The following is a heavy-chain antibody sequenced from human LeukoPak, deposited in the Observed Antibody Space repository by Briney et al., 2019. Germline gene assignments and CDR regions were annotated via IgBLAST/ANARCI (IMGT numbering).Heavy chain of an antibody. CDR1: GFTFSSYA. CDR3: AKDGAASTYFDY. V-gene: IGHV3-33*06. Sequence: GGSLRLSCAASGFTFSSYAMHWVRQAPGKGLEWVAVMWYDGTTKYYADSVKGRFTISRDNSKNTLYLQMDSLRAEDTAVYYCAKDGAASTYFDYWGQGTLVSVSS. CDR2: MWYDGTTK. J-gene: IGHJ4*02. D-gene: IGHD4/OR15-4a*01.